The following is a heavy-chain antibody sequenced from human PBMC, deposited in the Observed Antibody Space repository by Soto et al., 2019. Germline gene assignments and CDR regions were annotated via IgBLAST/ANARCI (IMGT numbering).Heavy chain of an antibody. J-gene: IGHJ4*02. Sequence: GESLKISCNGSGYSFTIYWIGWVRQMPGKGLEWMGIIYPGDSDTRYSPSFQGQVTISADKSISTAYLQWSSLKASDTAMYYCASAHSGSYYPIDYWGQGTLVTVSS. CDR2: IYPGDSDT. CDR1: GYSFTIYW. V-gene: IGHV5-51*01. CDR3: ASAHSGSYYPIDY. D-gene: IGHD1-26*01.